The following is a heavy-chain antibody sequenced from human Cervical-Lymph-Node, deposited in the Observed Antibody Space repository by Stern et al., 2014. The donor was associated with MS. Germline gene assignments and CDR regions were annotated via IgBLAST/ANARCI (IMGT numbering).Heavy chain of an antibody. Sequence: EVQLVQSGGGFVQPGGSLRLSCAASGFTFSTYWMTWVRQAPGKGLEWVANIKEDGSEKYYVDSVKGRFTISRDNAKNSLYLQMNSLRAEDTAVYYCARKPYYCSGGTCYWDYFDFWGRGTLVTVSS. D-gene: IGHD2-15*01. CDR3: ARKPYYCSGGTCYWDYFDF. CDR2: IKEDGSEK. V-gene: IGHV3-7*01. CDR1: GFTFSTYW. J-gene: IGHJ4*02.